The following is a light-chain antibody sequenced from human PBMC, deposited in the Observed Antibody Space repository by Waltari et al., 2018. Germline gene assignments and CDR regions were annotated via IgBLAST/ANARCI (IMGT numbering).Light chain of an antibody. CDR1: RSDVGGYTY. CDR2: DAS. V-gene: IGLV2-14*01. J-gene: IGLJ2*01. Sequence: SALTQPASVSGSPGQSITISCTGTRSDVGGYTYVSWSQQHPGKAPKLMIYDASNRPSGVSYRFSGSKSGNTASLTISGLQAEDEADYYCSSYTSSSTLDVVFGGGTKVTVL. CDR3: SSYTSSSTLDVV.